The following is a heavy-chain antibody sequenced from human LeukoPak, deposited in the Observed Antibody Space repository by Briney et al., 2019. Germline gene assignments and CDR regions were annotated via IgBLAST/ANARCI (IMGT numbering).Heavy chain of an antibody. CDR2: VYYNGIT. Sequence: SETLSLTCTVSGVSINTYFWSWIRQSPGKGLEWIGYVYYNGITNYNPSLKSRVPISLDTSKSQFSLRLNSVSAAETAVYYCASQLGGTTFHWGQGILVTVSS. V-gene: IGHV4-59*01. D-gene: IGHD1/OR15-1a*01. J-gene: IGHJ4*02. CDR3: ASQLGGTTFH. CDR1: GVSINTYF.